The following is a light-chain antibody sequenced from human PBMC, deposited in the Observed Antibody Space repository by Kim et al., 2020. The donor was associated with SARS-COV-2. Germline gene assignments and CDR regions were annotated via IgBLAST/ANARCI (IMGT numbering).Light chain of an antibody. CDR3: QQYGSSPPT. J-gene: IGKJ1*01. CDR1: QSVSSSY. CDR2: GAS. Sequence: SPGDGAPPSCRASQSVSSSYLAWYQHKPGQAPRLLLYGASPRATGIPDRFSGSGSGTDFTLTISRLEPEDFAVYYCQQYGSSPPTFGHGTKVDIK. V-gene: IGKV3-20*01.